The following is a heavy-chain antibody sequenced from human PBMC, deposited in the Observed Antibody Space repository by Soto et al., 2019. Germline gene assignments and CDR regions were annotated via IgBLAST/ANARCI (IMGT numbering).Heavy chain of an antibody. CDR2: AYHSGST. Sequence: QLQLQESGPGLVRHSGTLSLTCAVSGGFTSTNNWWSWVRQPPGKGLEWIGDAYHSGSTEYNPSLKSRVSISVDKSKNQISLKLTSATAADTAVYYCARSPPSSYYGGSGTFDYWGQGTLVTVSS. CDR3: ARSPPSSYYGGSGTFDY. CDR1: GGFTSTNNW. V-gene: IGHV4-4*02. J-gene: IGHJ4*02. D-gene: IGHD3-10*01.